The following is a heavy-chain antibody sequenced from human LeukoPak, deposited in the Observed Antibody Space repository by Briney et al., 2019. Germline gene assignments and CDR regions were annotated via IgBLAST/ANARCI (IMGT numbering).Heavy chain of an antibody. CDR2: IIPIFGTA. D-gene: IGHD1-7*01. CDR3: ARDNYAGANWFDP. J-gene: IGHJ5*02. Sequence: SVKVSCKASGGTFSSYAISWVRQAPGQGLEWMGGIIPIFGTANYAQKFQGRVTITTDESTSTVYMELSSLRSEDTAVYYCARDNYAGANWFDPWGQGTLVTVSS. CDR1: GGTFSSYA. V-gene: IGHV1-69*05.